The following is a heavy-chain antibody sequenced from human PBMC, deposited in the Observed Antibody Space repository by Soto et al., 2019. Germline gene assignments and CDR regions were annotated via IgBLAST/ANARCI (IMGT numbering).Heavy chain of an antibody. V-gene: IGHV5-51*01. Sequence: PGGSLKLSCKGSGYIFSSYWIDWLRQVPGKGLEWMGSIYTGDSETSYSPSFQGRVTISTDKSISTAYLQWSSLKAADTALYYCARQQCSSTTCYSRNRFDPWGQGTLVTVSS. D-gene: IGHD2-2*01. CDR2: IYTGDSET. CDR3: ARQQCSSTTCYSRNRFDP. J-gene: IGHJ5*02. CDR1: GYIFSSYW.